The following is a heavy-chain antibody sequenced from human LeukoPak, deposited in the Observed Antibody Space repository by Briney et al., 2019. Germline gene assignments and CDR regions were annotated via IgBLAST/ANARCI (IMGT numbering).Heavy chain of an antibody. V-gene: IGHV4-61*02. Sequence: SQTPSLTCTVSGGSISSGSSYWSWIRQPAGKGLEWIGRIYTSGNTNYMPSLQSRVTISVDTAKNQFSLKLSSVTAADTAVYYCTRGDNTWGQGTLVTVSS. J-gene: IGHJ5*02. D-gene: IGHD2/OR15-2a*01. CDR3: TRGDNT. CDR1: GGSISSGSSY. CDR2: IYTSGNT.